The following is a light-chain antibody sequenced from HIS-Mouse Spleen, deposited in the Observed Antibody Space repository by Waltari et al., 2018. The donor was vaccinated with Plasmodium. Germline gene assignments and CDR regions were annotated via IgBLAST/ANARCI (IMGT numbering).Light chain of an antibody. J-gene: IGKJ2*01. Sequence: DIPMTQSPSPLSASVGDRVNITCRASQSISSWLAWYQQKPGKAPKLLIYKASSLESGVPSRFSGSGSGTEFTLTISSLQPDDFATYYCQQYNSYSYTFGQGTKLEIK. V-gene: IGKV1-5*03. CDR2: KAS. CDR1: QSISSW. CDR3: QQYNSYSYT.